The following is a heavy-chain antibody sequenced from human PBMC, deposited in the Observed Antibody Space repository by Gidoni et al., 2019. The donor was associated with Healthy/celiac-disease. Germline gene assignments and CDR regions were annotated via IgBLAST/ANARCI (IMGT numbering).Heavy chain of an antibody. CDR1: GFTFSSYA. CDR3: AKGGSSRVWVYYFDY. D-gene: IGHD6-13*01. CDR2: ISGSGGST. J-gene: IGHJ4*02. V-gene: IGHV3-23*01. Sequence: EVQLLESGGGLVQPWGSLRLSCAASGFTFSSYAMSWVRQAPGKGLEWVSAISGSGGSTYYADSVKGRFTISRDNSKNTLYLQMNSLRAEDTAVYYCAKGGSSRVWVYYFDYWGQGTLVTVSS.